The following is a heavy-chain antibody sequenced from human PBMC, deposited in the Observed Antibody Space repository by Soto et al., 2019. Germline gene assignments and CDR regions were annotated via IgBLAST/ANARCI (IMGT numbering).Heavy chain of an antibody. CDR3: ARYSSVLNYFDY. V-gene: IGHV4-39*01. CDR2: IYYSGST. D-gene: IGHD6-19*01. CDR1: GGSISSSSYY. Sequence: SETLSLTCTVSGGSISSSSYYWGWIRQPPGKGLEWIGSIYYSGSTYYNPSLKSRVTISVDTSKNQFSLKLSSVTAADTAVYYCARYSSVLNYFDYWGQGTLVTV. J-gene: IGHJ4*02.